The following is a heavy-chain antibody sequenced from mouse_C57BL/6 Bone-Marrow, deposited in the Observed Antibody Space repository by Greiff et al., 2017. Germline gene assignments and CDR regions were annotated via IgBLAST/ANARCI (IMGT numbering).Heavy chain of an antibody. CDR1: GFTFSSYA. V-gene: IGHV5-4*01. CDR2: ISDGGSYT. Sequence: EVQLQESGGGLVKPGGSLKLSCAASGFTFSSYAMSWVRQTPEKRLEWVATISDGGSYTYYPDNVKGRFTISRDNAKNNLYLQMSHLKSEATAMYYCARDNYGYDEGYWYFDVWGTGTTVTVSS. CDR3: ARDNYGYDEGYWYFDV. J-gene: IGHJ1*03. D-gene: IGHD2-2*01.